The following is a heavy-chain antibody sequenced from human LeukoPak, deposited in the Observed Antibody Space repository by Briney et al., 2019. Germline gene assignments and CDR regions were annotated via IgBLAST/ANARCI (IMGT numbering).Heavy chain of an antibody. D-gene: IGHD3-10*01. Sequence: ASVKVSCKASGYTFTSYDISYDINWVRQAPGQGLEWMGWMNPNSGNTGSAQKFQGRVTMTRNTSISTAFMELSSLRSEDTAVYYCARRVWFGELGYFDYWGQGTLVTVSS. CDR2: MNPNSGNT. CDR1: GYTFTSYDISYD. V-gene: IGHV1-8*02. J-gene: IGHJ4*02. CDR3: ARRVWFGELGYFDY.